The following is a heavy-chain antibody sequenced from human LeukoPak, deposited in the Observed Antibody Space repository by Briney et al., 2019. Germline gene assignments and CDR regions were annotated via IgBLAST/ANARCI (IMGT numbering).Heavy chain of an antibody. V-gene: IGHV1-3*01. D-gene: IGHD6-13*01. CDR3: ARDSRIATGDLDY. CDR2: INAGTGNT. Sequence: ASVKVSCKASGHTFTSYAMHWVRQAPGQRLEWMGWINAGTGNTKYSQKFQGTVTITRDTSATTAYMELSSLTSEDTAVYYCARDSRIATGDLDYWGQGTLVTVSS. J-gene: IGHJ4*02. CDR1: GHTFTSYA.